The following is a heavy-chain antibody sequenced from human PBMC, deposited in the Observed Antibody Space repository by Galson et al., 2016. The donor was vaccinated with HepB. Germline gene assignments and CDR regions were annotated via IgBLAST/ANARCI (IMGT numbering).Heavy chain of an antibody. J-gene: IGHJ4*02. V-gene: IGHV3-30*18. CDR2: ISHDGSDK. CDR1: GFTFGCCG. D-gene: IGHD6-13*01. Sequence: SLRLSCAASGFTFGCCGMHWVRQAPGKGLEWVAVISHDGSDKYYSDSVTGRFTISRDNSNNTLHLQMNSLRADDTAVYYCAKDTSAPAGISPWGQGALVTVSS. CDR3: AKDTSAPAGISP.